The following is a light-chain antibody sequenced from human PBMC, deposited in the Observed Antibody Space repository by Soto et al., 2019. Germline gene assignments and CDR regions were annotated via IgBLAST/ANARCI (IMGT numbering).Light chain of an antibody. CDR1: SRDIGAYNY. CDR2: EVF. Sequence: QSALTQPPSASGSPGQSVTISCTGTSRDIGAYNYVSWYQQHPGQAPKLIIYEVFRRPSGVPDRFSGSKSGNTASLTVSGLQPGDEADYYCSSYAGRETGVFGPGTKLTVL. CDR3: SSYAGRETGV. V-gene: IGLV2-8*01. J-gene: IGLJ1*01.